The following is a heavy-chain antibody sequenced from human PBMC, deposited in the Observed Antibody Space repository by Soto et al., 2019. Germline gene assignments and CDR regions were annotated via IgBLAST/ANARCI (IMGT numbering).Heavy chain of an antibody. Sequence: GESLKISCKASGYSFSTYWIGWVRQMPGKGLDWMGIIYPCDSDSRYNPSFQGHVTISADKSISTAYLQWSSLRASDSAIYYCARHASSRTSNYDYYAVDVWGLGTTVTVSS. D-gene: IGHD4-4*01. CDR1: GYSFSTYW. J-gene: IGHJ6*02. V-gene: IGHV5-51*01. CDR2: IYPCDSDS. CDR3: ARHASSRTSNYDYYAVDV.